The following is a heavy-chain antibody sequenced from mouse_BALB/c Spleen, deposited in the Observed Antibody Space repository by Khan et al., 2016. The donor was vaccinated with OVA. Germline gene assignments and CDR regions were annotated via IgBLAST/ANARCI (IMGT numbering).Heavy chain of an antibody. D-gene: IGHD2-14*01. Sequence: VQLKESGPGLVAPSQSLSITCTVSGFSLSRYNIHWVRQPPGKGLEWLGMIWGDGGTDYNSTLKSRLSIRKDNSKSQVLLKMNSLQTDDTAMYYCARAYYRYDGYYAMDYWGQGTSVTVSS. CDR1: GFSLSRYN. CDR2: IWGDGGT. V-gene: IGHV2-6-4*01. J-gene: IGHJ4*01. CDR3: ARAYYRYDGYYAMDY.